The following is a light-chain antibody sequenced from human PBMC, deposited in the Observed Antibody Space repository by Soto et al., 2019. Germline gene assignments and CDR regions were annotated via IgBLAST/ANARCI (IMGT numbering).Light chain of an antibody. CDR3: QSYDSRLSGYV. J-gene: IGLJ1*01. V-gene: IGLV1-40*01. CDR2: GNS. CDR1: RSNIGAGYD. Sequence: QSVLTQPPSVSGAPGQRVTISCTGSRSNIGAGYDVHWYQQLPGTAPKLLIYGNSNRPSGVPDRFSGSKSGTSASLAITGLRAEYEADYYCQSYDSRLSGYVFGTGTKVTVL.